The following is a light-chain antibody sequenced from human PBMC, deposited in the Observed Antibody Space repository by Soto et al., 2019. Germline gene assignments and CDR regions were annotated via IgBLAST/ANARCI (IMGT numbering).Light chain of an antibody. V-gene: IGKV3-15*01. CDR2: DAS. J-gene: IGKJ4*01. Sequence: EIVMTQSPATLSVSPGERATLSCRASQGIGSTLALYQQKPGQTPKLLIYDASTRATGVPARFSGGGSGTEFTLTINSLQSEDFAVYYCQRYNRWPLSFGGGTKVEIK. CDR1: QGIGST. CDR3: QRYNRWPLS.